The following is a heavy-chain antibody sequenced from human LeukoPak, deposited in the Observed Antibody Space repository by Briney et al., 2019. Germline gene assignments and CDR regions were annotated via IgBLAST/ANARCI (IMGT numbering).Heavy chain of an antibody. D-gene: IGHD2-15*01. Sequence: GGSLRLSCAASGVTFDNYAIHWVRQVPGKSLDWGSLISAEGRSTYYADSVKGRFTISRDNSKSSLYLQLRSLTTADTAVYYCAKDSGWQLLRAEYFQHWGPGTLVTVSS. CDR2: ISAEGRST. J-gene: IGHJ1*01. V-gene: IGHV3-43*02. CDR1: GVTFDNYA. CDR3: AKDSGWQLLRAEYFQH.